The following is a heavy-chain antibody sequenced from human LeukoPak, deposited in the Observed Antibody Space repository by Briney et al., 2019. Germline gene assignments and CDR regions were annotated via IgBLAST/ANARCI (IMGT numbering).Heavy chain of an antibody. Sequence: SETLSLTCTVSGGSISSYYWSWIRQPPGKGLEWIGYIYYSGSTNYNPSLKSRVTISVDTSKSQFSLKLSSVTAADTAVYHCARSYYYGSGSGPLFDYWGQGTLVTVST. D-gene: IGHD3-10*01. V-gene: IGHV4-59*01. CDR3: ARSYYYGSGSGPLFDY. CDR1: GGSISSYY. J-gene: IGHJ4*02. CDR2: IYYSGST.